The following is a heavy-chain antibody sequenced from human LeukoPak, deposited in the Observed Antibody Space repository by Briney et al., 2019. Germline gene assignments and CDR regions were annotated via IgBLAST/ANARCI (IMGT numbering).Heavy chain of an antibody. Sequence: SETLSLTCTVSGGSISSYYWSWIRQPPGKGLEWIGYIYYSGSTNYNPSLKSRVTISVDTSKNQFSLKLSSVTAVDTAVYYCARLGYCSSTSCFKFDPWGQGTLVTVSS. CDR1: GGSISSYY. CDR2: IYYSGST. CDR3: ARLGYCSSTSCFKFDP. J-gene: IGHJ5*02. D-gene: IGHD2-2*01. V-gene: IGHV4-59*01.